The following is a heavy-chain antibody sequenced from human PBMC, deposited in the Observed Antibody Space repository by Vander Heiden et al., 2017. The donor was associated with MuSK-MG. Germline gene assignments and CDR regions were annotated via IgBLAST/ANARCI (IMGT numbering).Heavy chain of an antibody. V-gene: IGHV4-59*01. CDR2: IYYSGST. CDR3: AREGSSWYGGGYYFDY. Sequence: QVQLQESGPGLVKPSETLSLTCTVSAGSISSYYWSWIRQPPGKGLEWIGYIYYSGSTNYNPSLKSRVTISVDTSKNQFSLKLSSVTAADTAVYYCAREGSSWYGGGYYFDYWGQGTLVTVSS. J-gene: IGHJ4*02. CDR1: AGSISSYY. D-gene: IGHD6-13*01.